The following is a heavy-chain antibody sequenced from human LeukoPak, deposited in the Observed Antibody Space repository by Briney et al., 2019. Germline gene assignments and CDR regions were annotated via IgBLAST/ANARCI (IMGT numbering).Heavy chain of an antibody. CDR2: IYHSGST. CDR1: GGSISSSNW. J-gene: IGHJ5*02. CDR3: ARGPSYCSGGSCYDWFDP. V-gene: IGHV4-4*02. Sequence: TSETLSLTCAVSGGSISSSNWWSWVRQPPGQGLEWIGEIYHSGSTNYNPSLKSRVTISVDKSKNQFSLKLSSVTAADTAVYYCARGPSYCSGGSCYDWFDPWGQGTLVTVSS. D-gene: IGHD2-15*01.